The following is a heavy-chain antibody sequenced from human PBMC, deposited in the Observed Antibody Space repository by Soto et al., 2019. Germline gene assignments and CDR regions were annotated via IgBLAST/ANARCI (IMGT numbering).Heavy chain of an antibody. CDR1: NDSVLTSIYY. CDR2: IYYTGTA. D-gene: IGHD6-6*01. J-gene: IGHJ5*02. Sequence: SETLSLTCTVSNDSVLTSIYYWAWIRQPPGKGLEWIATIYYTGTAYYNPSLQSRVTISIDTSKNQFSLQLSSVTAADTAVYYCARAGHSSSSEGANWFDPWGQGTLVTVSS. V-gene: IGHV4-39*07. CDR3: ARAGHSSSSEGANWFDP.